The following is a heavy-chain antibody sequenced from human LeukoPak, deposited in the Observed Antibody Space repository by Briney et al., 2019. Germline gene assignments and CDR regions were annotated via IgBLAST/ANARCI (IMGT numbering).Heavy chain of an antibody. D-gene: IGHD3-9*01. CDR3: AKDLVVLRYFDWSPDY. CDR2: IRYDGSNK. CDR1: GFTFSSYG. V-gene: IGHV3-30*02. Sequence: GGSPRLSCAASGFTFSSYGMHWVRQAPGKGLEWVAFIRYDGSNKYYADSVKGRFTISRDNSKNTLYLQMNSLRAEDTAVYYCAKDLVVLRYFDWSPDYWGQGTLVTVSS. J-gene: IGHJ4*02.